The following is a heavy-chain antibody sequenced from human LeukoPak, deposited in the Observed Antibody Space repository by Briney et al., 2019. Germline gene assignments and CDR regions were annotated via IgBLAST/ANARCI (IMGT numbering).Heavy chain of an antibody. CDR3: ARAGVVRYVAWLINYYMDV. CDR2: INSNSTSNSIK. CDR1: GFTFSTYS. V-gene: IGHV3-48*01. Sequence: AGGSLRLSCATSGFTFSTYSMNWVRQAPGKGLEWVSYINSNSTSNSIKYYADSVQGRFTISRDNAKNSLYLQMNSLRAEDTAVYYCARAGVVRYVAWLINYYMDVWGKGTTVTVSS. J-gene: IGHJ6*03. D-gene: IGHD3-9*01.